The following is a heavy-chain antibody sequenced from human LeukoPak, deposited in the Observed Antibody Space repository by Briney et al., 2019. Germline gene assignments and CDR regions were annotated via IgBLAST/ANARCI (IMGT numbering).Heavy chain of an antibody. CDR2: ISSSGSTI. Sequence: GGSLRLSCAASGFTFSDYYMSWIRQAPGKGLEWVSYISSSGSTIYYADSVKGRFTISRDNAKNSLYLQMNSLRAEDTAVYYCARDHCSGGSCYSLADAFDIWGQGTLVTVSS. D-gene: IGHD2-15*01. J-gene: IGHJ3*02. CDR3: ARDHCSGGSCYSLADAFDI. CDR1: GFTFSDYY. V-gene: IGHV3-11*04.